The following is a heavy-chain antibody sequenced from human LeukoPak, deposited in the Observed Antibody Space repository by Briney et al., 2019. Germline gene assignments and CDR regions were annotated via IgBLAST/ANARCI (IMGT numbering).Heavy chain of an antibody. J-gene: IGHJ5*02. D-gene: IGHD4-17*01. CDR3: ARRRVRGQYGDYPFDP. CDR1: GGSISSSSYY. Sequence: SETLSLTCTVSGGSISSSSYYWGWIRQPPGKGLEWIGSIYYSGSTYYNPSLKSRVTISVDTSKNQFSLKLSSVTAADTAVYYCARRRVRGQYGDYPFDPWGQGTLVTVSS. CDR2: IYYSGST. V-gene: IGHV4-39*07.